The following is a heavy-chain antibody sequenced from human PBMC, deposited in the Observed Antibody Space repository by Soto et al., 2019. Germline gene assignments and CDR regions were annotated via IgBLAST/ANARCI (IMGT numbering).Heavy chain of an antibody. CDR3: TRSVTGTTAHFDY. CDR2: IRSKSNSYAT. D-gene: IGHD1-7*01. J-gene: IGHJ4*02. Sequence: EVQLVESGGGLVQPGGSLKLSCAASGFSISGSAMHWVRQASGKGLEWVGRIRSKSNSYATAYAASVKGRFTIYRDDSKNTAYLQMISLKTEDTAVYYCTRSVTGTTAHFDYWGQGTLVTVSS. V-gene: IGHV3-73*02. CDR1: GFSISGSA.